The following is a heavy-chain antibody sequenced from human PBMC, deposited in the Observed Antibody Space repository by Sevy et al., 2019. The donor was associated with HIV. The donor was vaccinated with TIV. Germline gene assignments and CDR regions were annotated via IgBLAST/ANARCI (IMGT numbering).Heavy chain of an antibody. CDR3: ARYSPYYDFWSGYSGGYYFDY. J-gene: IGHJ4*02. CDR1: GFTFSSYW. CDR2: IKQDGSEK. Sequence: GGSLRLSCAASGFTFSSYWTSWVRQAPGKGLEWVANIKQDGSEKYYVDSVKGRFTISRDNAKNSLYLQMNSLRAEDTAVYYCARYSPYYDFWSGYSGGYYFDYWGQGTLVTVSS. V-gene: IGHV3-7*01. D-gene: IGHD3-3*01.